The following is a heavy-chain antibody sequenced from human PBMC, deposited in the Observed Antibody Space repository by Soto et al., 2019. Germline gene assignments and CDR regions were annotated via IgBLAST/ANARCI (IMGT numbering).Heavy chain of an antibody. J-gene: IGHJ3*02. Sequence: EVQLVETGGGLIQPGGSLRLSCAASGFTVSSNYMSWVRQAPGKGLEWVSVIYSGGSTYYADSVKGPFTISRDNSKNTLYLQMNRRRAEDTAVYYCAREGGGSYYAFDIWGQGTMVTVSS. CDR3: AREGGGSYYAFDI. CDR1: GFTVSSNY. V-gene: IGHV3-53*02. CDR2: IYSGGST. D-gene: IGHD1-26*01.